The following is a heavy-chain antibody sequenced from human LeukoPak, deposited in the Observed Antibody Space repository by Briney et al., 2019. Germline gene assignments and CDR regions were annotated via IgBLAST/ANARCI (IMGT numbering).Heavy chain of an antibody. CDR2: IYYSGST. CDR1: GGSISSYY. Sequence: PSETLSLTCTVSGGSISSYYWSWIRQPPGKGLEWIGYIYYSGSTNYNPSLKSRVTISVDTSKNQFSLKLSSVTAADTAVYYCARRRAYSSRGVYWSDPWGQGTLVTVSS. D-gene: IGHD6-13*01. V-gene: IGHV4-59*08. J-gene: IGHJ5*02. CDR3: ARRRAYSSRGVYWSDP.